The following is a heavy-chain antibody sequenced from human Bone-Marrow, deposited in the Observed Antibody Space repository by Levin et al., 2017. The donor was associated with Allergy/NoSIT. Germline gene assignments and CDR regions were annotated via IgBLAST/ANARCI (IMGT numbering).Heavy chain of an antibody. CDR2: ISYDGSNK. J-gene: IGHJ6*02. Sequence: GGSLRLSCAASGFTFSSYGMHWVCQAPGKGLEWVAVISYDGSNKYHADSVKGRFTISRDNAKNTLYLQMNSLRAEDTAVYYCATPAYRHYYYGMDVWGQGTTVTVSS. CDR3: ATPAYRHYYYGMDV. D-gene: IGHD1-1*01. CDR1: GFTFSSYG. V-gene: IGHV3-30*03.